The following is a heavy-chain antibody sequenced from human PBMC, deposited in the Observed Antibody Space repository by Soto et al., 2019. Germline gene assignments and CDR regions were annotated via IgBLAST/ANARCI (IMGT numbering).Heavy chain of an antibody. Sequence: QVQLVQSGAEVKKPGASMMLSCKASGYTFTNYFIHWVRQAPGQRPEWLGWINAGSGNTKYSQKFDGRVTITRDTSASTADMELSSLRSEDTAMYFCARDSASHGVQGYFDYWGQGNLVIVSS. J-gene: IGHJ4*02. CDR2: INAGSGNT. D-gene: IGHD3-10*01. V-gene: IGHV1-3*01. CDR1: GYTFTNYF. CDR3: ARDSASHGVQGYFDY.